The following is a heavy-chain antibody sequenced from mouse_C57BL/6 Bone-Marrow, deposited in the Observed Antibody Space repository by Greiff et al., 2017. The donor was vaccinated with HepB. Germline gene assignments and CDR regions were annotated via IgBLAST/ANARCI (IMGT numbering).Heavy chain of an antibody. CDR3: AREGIDYSNYGFAY. D-gene: IGHD2-5*01. J-gene: IGHJ3*01. CDR2: IHPNSGST. Sequence: QVQLQQSGAELVKPGASVKLSCKASGYTFTSYWMHWVKQRPGQGLEWIGMIHPNSGSTNYNEKFKSKATLTVDKSSSTAYMQLSSLTSEDSAVYYCAREGIDYSNYGFAYWGQGTLVTVSA. CDR1: GYTFTSYW. V-gene: IGHV1-64*01.